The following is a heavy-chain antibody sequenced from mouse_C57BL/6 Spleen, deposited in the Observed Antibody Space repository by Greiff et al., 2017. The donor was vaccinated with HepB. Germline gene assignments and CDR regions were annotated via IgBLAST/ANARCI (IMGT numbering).Heavy chain of an antibody. Sequence: EVMLVESGGGLVKPGGSLKLSCAASGFTFSDYGMHWVRQAPEKGLEWVAYISSGSSTIYYADTVKGRFTISRDNAKNTLFLQMTSLRSEDTAMYYCARRIYYDYGYFDVWGTGTTVTVSS. CDR2: ISSGSSTI. CDR1: GFTFSDYG. D-gene: IGHD2-4*01. J-gene: IGHJ1*03. V-gene: IGHV5-17*01. CDR3: ARRIYYDYGYFDV.